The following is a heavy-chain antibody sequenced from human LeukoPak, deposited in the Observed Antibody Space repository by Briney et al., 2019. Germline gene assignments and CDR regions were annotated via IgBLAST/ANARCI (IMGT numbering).Heavy chain of an antibody. V-gene: IGHV4-59*01. CDR1: GGSISSYY. D-gene: IGHD3-16*01. J-gene: IGHJ4*02. Sequence: SETLSLTCTVSGGSISSYYWSWIRQPPGKGLEWIGYIYYSGSTNYNPPLKSRVTISVDTSKNQFSLKLSSVTAADTAVYYCARMVGEVHPTTFDWGQGTLVTVSS. CDR2: IYYSGST. CDR3: ARMVGEVHPTTFD.